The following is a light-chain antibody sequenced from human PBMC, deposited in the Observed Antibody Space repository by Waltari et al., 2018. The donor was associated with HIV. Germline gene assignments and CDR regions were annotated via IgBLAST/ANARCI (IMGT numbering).Light chain of an antibody. CDR3: QQYYDWPLA. V-gene: IGKV3-15*01. CDR2: GAS. Sequence: ERVVTQSPVPLSVSPGERVTLTCRASPGVGTSIAWYQQKPGQAPRLLIFGASSRASDMPARFSGSGSGTEFTLTISSLQSEDVAVYYCQQYYDWPLAFGGGTRVEIK. J-gene: IGKJ4*01. CDR1: PGVGTS.